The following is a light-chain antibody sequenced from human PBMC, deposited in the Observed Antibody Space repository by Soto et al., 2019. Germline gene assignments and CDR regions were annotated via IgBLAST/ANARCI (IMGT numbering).Light chain of an antibody. CDR2: DAS. V-gene: IGKV3-11*01. CDR1: QSVSSY. J-gene: IGKJ1*01. Sequence: EIVLTQSPATLSLSPGERATLSCRASQSVSSYLAWYQQKPGQAPRLLIYDASNRATGIPARFSGSGSGTDFTLTISSLEPEDFAVYYCQQRSTWLWTLGQGTKVELK. CDR3: QQRSTWLWT.